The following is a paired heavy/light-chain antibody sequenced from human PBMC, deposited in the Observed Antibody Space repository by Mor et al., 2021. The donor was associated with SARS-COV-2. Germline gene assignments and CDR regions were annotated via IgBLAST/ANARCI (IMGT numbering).Light chain of an antibody. CDR3: QQRSNWPPIT. CDR1: QNVNNY. CDR2: DAS. V-gene: IGKV3-11*01. J-gene: IGKJ5*01. Sequence: EIVLTQSPATLSLSPGERATLSCRASQNVNNYLAWYQQKPGQAPRLLIYDASNRATGIPARFSGSGSGTDFTLTISSLEPEDFAVYYCQQRSNWPPITFGQGTRLEIK.
Heavy chain of an antibody. CDR1: GGSISSGGYY. D-gene: IGHD3-22*01. Sequence: QVQLQESGPGLVKPSQTLSLSCTVSGGSISSGGYYWSWIRQLPGKGLEWIGYIYYSGSTYYTPSLKSRVTMSVDTSKSQFSLKLNSVTAADTAVYYCAASSAGPYFDYWGQGTLVTVSS. J-gene: IGHJ4*02. V-gene: IGHV4-31*03. CDR3: AASSAGPYFDY. CDR2: IYYSGST.